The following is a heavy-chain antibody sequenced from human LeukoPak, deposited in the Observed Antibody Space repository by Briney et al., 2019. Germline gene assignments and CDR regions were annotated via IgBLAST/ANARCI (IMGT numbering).Heavy chain of an antibody. Sequence: VASVKVSCKASGYTFTSYDINWVRQATGQGLEWMGGIIPIFGTANYAQKFQGRVTITADESTSTAYMELSSLRSEDTAVYYCASCTYYYDSSGYYPFDYWGQGTLVTVSS. CDR2: IIPIFGTA. V-gene: IGHV1-69*13. J-gene: IGHJ4*02. D-gene: IGHD3-22*01. CDR1: GYTFTSYD. CDR3: ASCTYYYDSSGYYPFDY.